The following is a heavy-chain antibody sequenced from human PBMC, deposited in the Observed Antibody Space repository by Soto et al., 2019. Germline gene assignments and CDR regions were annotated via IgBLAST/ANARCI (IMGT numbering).Heavy chain of an antibody. J-gene: IGHJ2*01. CDR1: GGSISSGDSY. Sequence: QVQLQESGPGLVKPPQTLSLTCIVSGGSISSGDSYWSWIRQHPGMGLEWIGYIYYTGNTYYNPSLKRRLSISVDTSKNHFSRTLSSVTAADPAVYYCARDLYGSGQFDLWGRGTLVTVS. V-gene: IGHV4-31*03. CDR3: ARDLYGSGQFDL. CDR2: IYYTGNT. D-gene: IGHD3-10*01.